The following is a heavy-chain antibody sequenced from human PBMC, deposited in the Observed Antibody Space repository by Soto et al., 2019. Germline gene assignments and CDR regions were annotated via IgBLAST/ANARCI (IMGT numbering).Heavy chain of an antibody. CDR3: ARDQTDSGAYSEY. CDR2: IWNDGSNE. D-gene: IGHD3-22*01. V-gene: IGHV3-30*02. J-gene: IGHJ4*02. CDR1: GFTFSAYG. Sequence: GGPLRISCEASGFTFSAYGMHWIRQAPGKGLEWLAIIWNDGSNEYYADSVKGRFTISRDNSKNTLYLQMNNLRAEDTDVYFCARDQTDSGAYSEYWGQGTLVTGSS.